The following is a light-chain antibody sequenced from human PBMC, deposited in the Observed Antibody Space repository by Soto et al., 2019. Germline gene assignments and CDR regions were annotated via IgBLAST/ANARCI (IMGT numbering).Light chain of an antibody. CDR2: DAF. Sequence: MTQTPLTPSVTLGQAASISCRSSQSLVHNDGNSYLCWLQQNPGNAPKLMIYDAFNLKSGVPSRFSGSGSETDFTLTIRSLQHDDFATCYCQQYDTYRTFGQGTKVDIK. J-gene: IGKJ1*01. CDR1: QSLVHNDGNSY. V-gene: IGKV1-5*01. CDR3: QQYDTYRT.